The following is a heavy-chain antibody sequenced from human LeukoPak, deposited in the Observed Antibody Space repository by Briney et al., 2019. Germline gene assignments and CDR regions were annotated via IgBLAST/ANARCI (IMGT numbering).Heavy chain of an antibody. CDR2: ISGYSGNT. J-gene: IGHJ4*02. Sequence: ASVKVSCKASGFTFTSYGFSSVRQAHGQGFEWMGWISGYSGNTNSAQKLQGRVTMTTDTSTSTVYMELRSLRSDDTAVYYCARNGRGGSGSYFDYWGQGTLVTVSS. D-gene: IGHD3-10*01. V-gene: IGHV1-18*01. CDR1: GFTFTSYG. CDR3: ARNGRGGSGSYFDY.